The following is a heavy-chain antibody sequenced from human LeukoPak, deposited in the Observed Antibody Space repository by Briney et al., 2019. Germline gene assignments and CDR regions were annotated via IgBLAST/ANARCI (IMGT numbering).Heavy chain of an antibody. Sequence: SETLSLTCAVYGGSFSGYYWSWIRQPPGKGLEWIGEINHSGSTNYNPSLKSRVTISVDTSKNQFSLKLSSVTAADTAVYYCARRPVDYGDYVDAFDIWGQGTMVTVSS. CDR2: INHSGST. CDR3: ARRPVDYGDYVDAFDI. J-gene: IGHJ3*02. CDR1: GGSFSGYY. V-gene: IGHV4-34*01. D-gene: IGHD4-17*01.